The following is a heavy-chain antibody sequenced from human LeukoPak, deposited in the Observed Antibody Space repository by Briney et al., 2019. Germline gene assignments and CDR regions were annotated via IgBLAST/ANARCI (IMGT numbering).Heavy chain of an antibody. CDR1: GFTFSSYE. V-gene: IGHV3-48*03. CDR3: ARFTDSSSSYPSPSYYHFDY. J-gene: IGHJ4*02. Sequence: GGSLRLSCAASGFTFSSYEMNWVRQAPGKGLEWVAYISSSGSTIYYADSVKGRFTISRDNAKNSLYLQMNSLRAEDTAVYYCARFTDSSSSYPSPSYYHFDYWGPGTLVTVSS. D-gene: IGHD6-13*01. CDR2: ISSSGSTI.